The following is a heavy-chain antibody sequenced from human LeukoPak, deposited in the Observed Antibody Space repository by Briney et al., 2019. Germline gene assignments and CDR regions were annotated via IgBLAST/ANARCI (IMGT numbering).Heavy chain of an antibody. J-gene: IGHJ4*02. CDR2: ISAYNGNT. D-gene: IGHD6-13*01. CDR3: ARAGKYSSSWYRGYFDY. CDR1: GYTFTSYV. Sequence: ASVKVSCKASGYTFTSYVISWVRQAPGQGLEWMGWISAYNGNTNSAQKLQGRVTMTTDTSTSTAYMELRSLRSDDTAVYYCARAGKYSSSWYRGYFDYWGQGILVTVSS. V-gene: IGHV1-18*01.